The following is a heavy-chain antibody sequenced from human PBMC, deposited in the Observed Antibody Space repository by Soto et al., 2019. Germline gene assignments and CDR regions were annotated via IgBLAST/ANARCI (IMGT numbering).Heavy chain of an antibody. D-gene: IGHD3-3*01. Sequence: GGSLRLSCTASGFTFGDYAMSWVRQAPGKGLEWVGFIRSKAYGGTTEYAASVKGRFTISRDDSKSIAYLQMNSLKTEDTAVYYWTRSDFWSGYYYPPPYYYYYGMDVWGQGTTVTVSS. J-gene: IGHJ6*02. CDR2: IRSKAYGGTT. CDR1: GFTFGDYA. V-gene: IGHV3-49*04. CDR3: TRSDFWSGYYYPPPYYYYYGMDV.